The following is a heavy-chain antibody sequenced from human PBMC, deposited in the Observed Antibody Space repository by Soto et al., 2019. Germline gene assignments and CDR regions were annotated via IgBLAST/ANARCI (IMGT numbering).Heavy chain of an antibody. V-gene: IGHV3-48*03. CDR2: IHPGGQTI. CDR1: GFTFSSSE. D-gene: IGHD2-15*01. CDR3: ARRGSR. J-gene: IGHJ3*01. Sequence: VHLVESGGGLVQPGGSLRLSCAASGFTFSSSEMYWVRQAPGKGLEWISYIHPGGQTIFYAESVKGRFTISRDNAKHSMYLQMNSLRAEDTAVYYCARRGSRWGRGTKVTVSS.